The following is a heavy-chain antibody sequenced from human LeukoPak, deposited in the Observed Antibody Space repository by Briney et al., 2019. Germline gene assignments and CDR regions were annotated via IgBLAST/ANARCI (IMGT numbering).Heavy chain of an antibody. V-gene: IGHV4-59*08. J-gene: IGHJ4*02. CDR1: GGSMSSYY. CDR2: IYYTGSS. Sequence: KPSETLSLTCTVSGGSMSSYYCSWMRQPPGKGLEWIANIYYTGSSNNNPSLRSRVTISVDTSKNQFSLTLSSVTAADTAVYYCARRSTLENFFDYWGQGTLVTVSS. D-gene: IGHD6-6*01. CDR3: ARRSTLENFFDY.